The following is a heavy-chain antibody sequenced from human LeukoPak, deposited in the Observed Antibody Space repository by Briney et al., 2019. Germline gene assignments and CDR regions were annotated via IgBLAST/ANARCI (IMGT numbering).Heavy chain of an antibody. V-gene: IGHV3-30*18. CDR1: RVSFSDYD. CDR3: AKYAYNWNAPDGFDM. J-gene: IGHJ3*02. Sequence: PGGSLRLSCRASRVSFSDYDMHWVRQAPGKGLEWVAVISSDGSRKHYGDSVKGRFTISRDNSESRLFLQMNSLRTDDTSVYFCAKYAYNWNAPDGFDMWGQGTMVIVSS. D-gene: IGHD1-1*01. CDR2: ISSDGSRK.